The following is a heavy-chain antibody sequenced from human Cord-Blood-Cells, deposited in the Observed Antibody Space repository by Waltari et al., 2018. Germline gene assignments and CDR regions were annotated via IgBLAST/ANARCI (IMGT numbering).Heavy chain of an antibody. D-gene: IGHD7-27*01. CDR1: GGSFSGYY. CDR3: ARGRAAMNWGSGENAFDI. V-gene: IGHV4-34*01. J-gene: IGHJ3*02. Sequence: QVQLQQWGAGLLKPSETLSLTCAVYGGSFSGYYWSWIRQPPGKGLEWIGEINHSGSTNSNPSLKSRVTISVDTSKNQFSLKLSSVTAADTAVYYCARGRAAMNWGSGENAFDIWGQGTMVTDSS. CDR2: INHSGST.